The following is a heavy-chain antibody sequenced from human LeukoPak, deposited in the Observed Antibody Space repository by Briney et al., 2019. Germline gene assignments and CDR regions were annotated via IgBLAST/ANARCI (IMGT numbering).Heavy chain of an antibody. J-gene: IGHJ4*02. Sequence: SVKVSCKASGGTFSSYAISWVRQAPRQGLEWMGGIIPIFGTANYAQKFQGRVTITADESTSTAYMELSSLRSEDTAVYYCARSRGDLSTWVDYWGQGTLVTVSS. CDR3: ARSRGDLSTWVDY. V-gene: IGHV1-69*01. CDR2: IIPIFGTA. CDR1: GGTFSSYA. D-gene: IGHD3-10*01.